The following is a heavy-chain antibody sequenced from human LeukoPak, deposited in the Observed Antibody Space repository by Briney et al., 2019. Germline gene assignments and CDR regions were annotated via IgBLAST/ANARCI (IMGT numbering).Heavy chain of an antibody. CDR1: GGSVNNFY. J-gene: IGHJ5*02. V-gene: IGHV4-59*08. CDR3: ARQYCSSTTCYHSSYFDYNTSHNWFDT. CDR2: IYHRGIT. Sequence: SETLSLTCTVSGGSVNNFYWNWVRLPPGKELEWIGHIYHRGITAYNPSLSSRLTISVDTSKNEVSLMLNAVTATDTAVYYCARQYCSSTTCYHSSYFDYNTSHNWFDTWGPGTLVTVSS. D-gene: IGHD2-2*01.